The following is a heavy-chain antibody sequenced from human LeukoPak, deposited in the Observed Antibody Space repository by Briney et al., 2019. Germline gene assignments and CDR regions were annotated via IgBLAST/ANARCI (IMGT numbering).Heavy chain of an antibody. V-gene: IGHV3-48*01. D-gene: IGHD2-2*01. J-gene: IGHJ4*02. CDR1: GFTFSDYS. CDR2: INGGSITM. Sequence: GGSLRLSRAASGFTFSDYSMNWVRQAPGKGLEWVSYINGGSITMYYAASVKGRFIISRDNARNSLYLQMNSLRAEDTAVYYCAKDRPIFCSSTSCYYFDYWGQGTLVTVSS. CDR3: AKDRPIFCSSTSCYYFDY.